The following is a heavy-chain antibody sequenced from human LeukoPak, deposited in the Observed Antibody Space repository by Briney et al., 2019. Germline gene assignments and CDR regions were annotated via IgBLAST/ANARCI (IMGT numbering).Heavy chain of an antibody. J-gene: IGHJ3*02. CDR1: GGSFSGYY. CDR3: ARSLDSSGWYGAFDI. CDR2: INHSGST. V-gene: IGHV4-34*01. Sequence: SETLSLTCAVYGGSFSGYYWSWIRQPPGKGLEWIGEINHSGSTNYNPSLKSRVTISVDTSKNQFSLKLSSVTAADTAVYYCARSLDSSGWYGAFDIWGQGTMVTISS. D-gene: IGHD6-19*01.